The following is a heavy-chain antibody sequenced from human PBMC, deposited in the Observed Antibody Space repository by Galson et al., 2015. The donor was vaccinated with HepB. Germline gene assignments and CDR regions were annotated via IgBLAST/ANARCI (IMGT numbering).Heavy chain of an antibody. J-gene: IGHJ6*03. CDR2: ISGSGGST. D-gene: IGHD3-3*01. Sequence: SLRLSCAASGFTFSSYAMSWVRQAPGKGLEWVSAISGSGGSTYYADSVKGRFTISRDNSKNTLYLQMNSLRAEDTAVYYCAKDRDYDFWSGQIAKGHYMDVWGKGTTVTVSS. V-gene: IGHV3-23*01. CDR1: GFTFSSYA. CDR3: AKDRDYDFWSGQIAKGHYMDV.